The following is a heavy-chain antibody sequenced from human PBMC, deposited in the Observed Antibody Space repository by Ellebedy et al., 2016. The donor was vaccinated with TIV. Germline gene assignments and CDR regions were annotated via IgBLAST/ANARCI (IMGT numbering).Heavy chain of an antibody. CDR3: VRQRGATTIFDH. V-gene: IGHV3-66*04. D-gene: IGHD2-21*02. Sequence: GESLTISCAASGFTVSNDYMSWVRQAPGKGLEWVSAIYSGGTTYYADSLKGRFIISRDNSKNTLYLQMNSLRAEDTAVYYCVRQRGATTIFDHWGQGTLVTVSS. CDR2: IYSGGTT. CDR1: GFTVSNDY. J-gene: IGHJ4*02.